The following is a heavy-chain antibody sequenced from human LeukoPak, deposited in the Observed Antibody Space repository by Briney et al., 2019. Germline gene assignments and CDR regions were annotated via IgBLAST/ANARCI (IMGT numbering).Heavy chain of an antibody. CDR2: ISGSGGST. J-gene: IGHJ4*02. CDR3: AKDYYYDSSGYYYSFDY. V-gene: IGHV3-23*01. CDR1: GFTFSSYA. D-gene: IGHD3-22*01. Sequence: GGSLRLSCAASGFTFSSYAMSWVRQAPGKGLEWVSAISGSGGSTYYADSVKGRFTISRDNSKNTLYLQMNSLRAEDTAVYYCAKDYYYDSSGYYYSFDYWGQGTLVTVSS.